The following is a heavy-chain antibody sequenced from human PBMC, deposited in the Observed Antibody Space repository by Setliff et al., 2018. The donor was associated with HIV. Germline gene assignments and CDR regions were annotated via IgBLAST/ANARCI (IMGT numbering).Heavy chain of an antibody. CDR2: ISAYNGNT. V-gene: IGHV1-18*01. CDR1: GYTFTDYG. CDR3: ARGKTWLRFLDY. J-gene: IGHJ4*02. D-gene: IGHD5-12*01. Sequence: ASVKVSCKASGYTFTDYGISWVRQAPGQGLEWMGWISAYNGNTNYAQKLQGRVTVTMDTSTSTAYMELRSLKSDDTAVYYCARGKTWLRFLDYWGQGTLVTVSS.